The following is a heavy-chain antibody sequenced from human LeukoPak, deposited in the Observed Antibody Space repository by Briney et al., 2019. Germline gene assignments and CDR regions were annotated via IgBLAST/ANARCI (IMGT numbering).Heavy chain of an antibody. CDR1: GYSLSSGYY. J-gene: IGHJ5*02. V-gene: IGHV4-38-2*02. CDR2: IYHSGST. D-gene: IGHD6-13*01. Sequence: PSETLSLTCTVSGYSLSSGYYWGWIRQPPGKGLEWIGSIYHSGSTYYNPSLKSRVTISVDTSKNQFSLKLSSVTAADTAVYYCARVKAAAGTDWFDPWGQGTLVTVSS. CDR3: ARVKAAAGTDWFDP.